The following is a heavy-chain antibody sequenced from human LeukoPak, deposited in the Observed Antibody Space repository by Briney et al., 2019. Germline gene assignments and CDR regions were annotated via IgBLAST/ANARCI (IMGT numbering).Heavy chain of an antibody. D-gene: IGHD3-9*01. CDR3: ANGPHYDILTGFYKVRSHLDY. Sequence: PGGSLRLSCAASGFTFSSYTMYWVRQTPGKGLEWVAVISYDGTNQYYADSVKGRFTISRDNSKNTLYLQMHSLRAEDTAAYYCANGPHYDILTGFYKVRSHLDYWGQGTLVTVSS. V-gene: IGHV3-30*04. CDR2: ISYDGTNQ. CDR1: GFTFSSYT. J-gene: IGHJ4*02.